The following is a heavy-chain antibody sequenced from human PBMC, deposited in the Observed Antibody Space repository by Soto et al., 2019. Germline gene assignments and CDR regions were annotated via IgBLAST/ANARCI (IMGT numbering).Heavy chain of an antibody. D-gene: IGHD3-3*01. J-gene: IGHJ3*02. CDR2: INAGNGNT. V-gene: IGHV1-3*01. CDR3: AIAYYDFWSGYYPDAFEI. Sequence: ASVKVSCKASGYTFTSYAMHWVRQAPGQRLEWMGWINAGNGNTKYSQKFQGRVTITRDTSASTAYMELSSLRSEDTAVYYCAIAYYDFWSGYYPDAFEIWGQGTMVTVSS. CDR1: GYTFTSYA.